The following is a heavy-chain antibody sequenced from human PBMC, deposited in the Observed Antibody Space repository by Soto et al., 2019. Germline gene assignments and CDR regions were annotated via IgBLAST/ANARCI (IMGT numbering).Heavy chain of an antibody. V-gene: IGHV3-30*03. CDR1: GFTFTSYG. D-gene: IGHD5-18*01. J-gene: IGHJ4*02. Sequence: QAHLVESGGGVVQPGRSLRLSCAASGFTFTSYGMHWVRQAPGTRLEWVAVISYDGGLQHYADSVKGRFTISRDNSKNMVLQQMNSLRAQDTAVYYCVSDRGYGHASVPYSWGQGTLVCVSS. CDR3: VSDRGYGHASVPYS. CDR2: ISYDGGLQ.